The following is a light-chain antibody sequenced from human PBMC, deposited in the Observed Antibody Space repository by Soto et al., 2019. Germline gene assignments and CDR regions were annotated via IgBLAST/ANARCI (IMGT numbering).Light chain of an antibody. V-gene: IGKV3D-7*01. CDR2: GTS. CDR3: HQDFNLPWT. J-gene: IGKJ1*01. Sequence: EIVLTQSPGTLSLSPVERATLSCRASQSVSSTHLAWFQQKPGQAPRLLIYGTSTRATGIPVRFSGSGSGTDFTLTISSLQPEDFAVYFCHQDFNLPWTFGQGTKGDIK. CDR1: QSVSSTH.